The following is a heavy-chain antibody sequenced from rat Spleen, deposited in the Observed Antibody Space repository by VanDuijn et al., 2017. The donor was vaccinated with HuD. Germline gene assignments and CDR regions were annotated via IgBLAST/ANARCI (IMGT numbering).Heavy chain of an antibody. CDR3: ATPGGYLNWFAY. CDR2: IWGDGST. CDR1: GFSLTNYG. J-gene: IGHJ3*01. Sequence: QVQLKESGPGLVQPSQTLSLTCAVSGFSLTNYGVNWVRQPPGKGLEWMGGIWGDGSTNYNSALKSRLSISRDTSKSQVFLKVNNLQTEDTATYYCATPGGYLNWFAYWGQGTLVTVSS. V-gene: IGHV2-13*01. D-gene: IGHD1-12*03.